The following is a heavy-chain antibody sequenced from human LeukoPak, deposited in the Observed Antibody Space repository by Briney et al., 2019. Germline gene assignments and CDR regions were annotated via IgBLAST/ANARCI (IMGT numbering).Heavy chain of an antibody. CDR1: GGSISSYY. V-gene: IGHV4-59*01. D-gene: IGHD3-16*02. CDR2: IYYSGST. Sequence: SETLSLTCTVSGGSISSYYWSWIRQPPGKGLEWIGYIYYSGSTNYNPSLKSRVTISVDTSKNQFSLKLSSVTAADTAVYYCARDQHLGDYIWGGYRWGYFDLWGRGTLVTVSS. CDR3: ARDQHLGDYIWGGYRWGYFDL. J-gene: IGHJ2*01.